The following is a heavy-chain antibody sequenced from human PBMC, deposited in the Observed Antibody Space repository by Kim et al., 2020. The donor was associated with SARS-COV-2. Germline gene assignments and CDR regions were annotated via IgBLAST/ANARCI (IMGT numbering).Heavy chain of an antibody. CDR3: ARLLEFGELLFIAFDI. V-gene: IGHV4-31*03. Sequence: SETLSLTCTVSGGSISSGGYYWSWIRQHPGKGLEWIGYIYYSGSTYYNPSLKSRVTISVDTSKNQFSLKLSSVTAADTAVYYCARLLEFGELLFIAFDIWGQGTMVTVSS. CDR1: GGSISSGGYY. D-gene: IGHD3-10*01. CDR2: IYYSGST. J-gene: IGHJ3*02.